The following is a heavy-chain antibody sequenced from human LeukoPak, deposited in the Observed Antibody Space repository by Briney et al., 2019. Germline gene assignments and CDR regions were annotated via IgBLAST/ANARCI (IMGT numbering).Heavy chain of an antibody. Sequence: QAGGSLRLSCEASGFSFSTYGMHWVRQAPGKGLEWVALIWFDGSNKHYADSVKGRFTISRDNSKNTLYLQMNSLRAEDTAVYYCAKDLDHGDYVFDYWGQGTLVTVSS. D-gene: IGHD4-17*01. CDR3: AKDLDHGDYVFDY. V-gene: IGHV3-30*02. CDR1: GFSFSTYG. J-gene: IGHJ4*02. CDR2: IWFDGSNK.